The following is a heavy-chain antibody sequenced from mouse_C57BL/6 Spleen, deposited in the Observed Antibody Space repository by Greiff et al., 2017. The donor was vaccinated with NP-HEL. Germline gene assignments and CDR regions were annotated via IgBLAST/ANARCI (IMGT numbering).Heavy chain of an antibody. CDR3: AISGRGDWYFDV. CDR1: GYTFTSYS. CDR2: INPSSGYT. Sequence: QVQLQQSGAELARPGASVKMSCKASGYTFTSYSMNWVKQRPGQGLEWIGYINPSSGYTKYNQKFKDKATLTADKSSSTAYMQLRSLTSENSAVYSCAISGRGDWYFDVWVTGTTFTVSS. D-gene: IGHD3-1*01. V-gene: IGHV1-4*01. J-gene: IGHJ1*03.